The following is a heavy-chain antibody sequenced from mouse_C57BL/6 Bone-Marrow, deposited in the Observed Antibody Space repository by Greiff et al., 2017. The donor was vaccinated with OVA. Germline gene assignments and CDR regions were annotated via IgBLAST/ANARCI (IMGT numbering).Heavy chain of an antibody. Sequence: VQLQQPGAELVKPGASVKLSCKASGYTFTSYWMPWVKQRPGQGLEWIGMIHPNSGSTNYNEKFKSKATLTVDTSSSTAYMQLSSLTSEDSAVSSCAKGVSTMVTTRCAYWGQGTLVTVSA. CDR1: GYTFTSYW. D-gene: IGHD2-2*01. J-gene: IGHJ3*01. V-gene: IGHV1-64*01. CDR3: AKGVSTMVTTRCAY. CDR2: IHPNSGST.